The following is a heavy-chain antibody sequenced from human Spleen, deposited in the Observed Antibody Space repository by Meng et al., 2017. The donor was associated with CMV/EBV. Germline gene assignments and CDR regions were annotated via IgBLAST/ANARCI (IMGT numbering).Heavy chain of an antibody. Sequence: ASVKVSCKASGYTFTAHYFHWVRQAPGQGLEWMGWMNPNSGNTGYAQKFQGRVTMTRDTSISIAYMELNSLRSEDTAVYFCTRGIFRAATRGIDYWGQGTLVTVSS. V-gene: IGHV1-8*02. CDR2: MNPNSGNT. J-gene: IGHJ4*02. D-gene: IGHD3-3*01. CDR3: TRGIFRAATRGIDY. CDR1: GYTFTAHY.